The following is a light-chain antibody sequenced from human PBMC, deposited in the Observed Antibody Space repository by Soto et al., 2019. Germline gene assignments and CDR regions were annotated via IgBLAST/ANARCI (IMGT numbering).Light chain of an antibody. CDR1: QSVSSN. CDR3: QQYNNWLPLT. Sequence: EIVLTQSPGTLSLSPGERVTLSFRASQSVSSNYLAWYQQKPGQAPRLLIYGASTRATGIPARFSGSGSGTEFTLTISSLQSEDFAVYYCQQYNNWLPLTFGGGTKVDIK. CDR2: GAS. J-gene: IGKJ4*01. V-gene: IGKV3-15*01.